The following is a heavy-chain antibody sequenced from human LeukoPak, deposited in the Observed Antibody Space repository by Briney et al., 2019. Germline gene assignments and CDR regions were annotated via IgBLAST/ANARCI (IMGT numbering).Heavy chain of an antibody. D-gene: IGHD6-19*01. CDR3: AGHKYMWRRPGAIAVAVTFDY. Sequence: GQSLQISCKGSGYSFTSYWIGWVRQILGKGLEWRGIIYPGDSDTRYSTTFQGQFTFSADQPISTAYLQWSSLKASDTAMYYCAGHKYMWRRPGAIAVAVTFDYWGQGTLVTVSS. J-gene: IGHJ4*02. CDR2: IYPGDSDT. V-gene: IGHV5-51*01. CDR1: GYSFTSYW.